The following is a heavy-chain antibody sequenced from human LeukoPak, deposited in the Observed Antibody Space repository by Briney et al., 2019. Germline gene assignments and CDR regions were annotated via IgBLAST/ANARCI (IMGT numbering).Heavy chain of an antibody. CDR3: ARDNWELLKGYNWFDP. V-gene: IGHV4-38-2*02. D-gene: IGHD1-26*01. Sequence: SETLSLTCTVSGYSISSGYYWGWIRQPPGKGLEWIGSIYHSGSTYYNPSLKSRVTISVDTSKNQFSLKLSSVTAADTAVYYCARDNWELLKGYNWFDPWGQGTLVTVSS. CDR2: IYHSGST. CDR1: GYSISSGYY. J-gene: IGHJ5*02.